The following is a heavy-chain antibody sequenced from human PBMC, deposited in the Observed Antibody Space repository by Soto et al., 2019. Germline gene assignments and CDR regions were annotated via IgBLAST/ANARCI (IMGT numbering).Heavy chain of an antibody. CDR3: ARDVVVSSCWYTGSDSFGVIDV. D-gene: IGHD6-13*01. V-gene: IGHV3-30-3*01. J-gene: IGHJ6*01. CDR1: GFTFSSYA. CDR2: ISYDGSNK. Sequence: QVQLVESGGGVVQPGRSLRLSCAASGFTFSSYAMHWVRQAPGKGLEWVAVISYDGSNKYYADSVKGRFTISRDTSKNTLYLQMNSLRAEDTAVYYCARDVVVSSCWYTGSDSFGVIDVWGQGTTVTVSS.